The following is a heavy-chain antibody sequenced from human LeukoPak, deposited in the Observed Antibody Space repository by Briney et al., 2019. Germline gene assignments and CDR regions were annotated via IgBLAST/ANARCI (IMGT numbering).Heavy chain of an antibody. J-gene: IGHJ5*02. CDR2: INHSGST. Sequence: PSEALSLTCAVYGGSFSGYYWSWIRQPPGKGLEWIGEINHSGSTNYNPSLKSRVTISVDTSKNQFSLKLSSVTAADTAEYYCARGRRAAIPNWFDPWGQGTLVTVSS. D-gene: IGHD5-18*01. V-gene: IGHV4-34*01. CDR3: ARGRRAAIPNWFDP. CDR1: GGSFSGYY.